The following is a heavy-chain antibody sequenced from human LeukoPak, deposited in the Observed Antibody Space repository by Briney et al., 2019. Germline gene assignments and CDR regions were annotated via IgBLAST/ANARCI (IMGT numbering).Heavy chain of an antibody. V-gene: IGHV1-2*04. CDR1: GYTFTGYY. J-gene: IGHJ3*02. Sequence: ASVRFSCKASGYTFTGYYMHWVRQAPGQGLEWMGWINPNSGGTNYAQKFQGWVTMTRDTSISTAYMELSRLRSDDTAVYYCARARLPPYDAFDIWGQGTIVTVSS. CDR2: INPNSGGT. CDR3: ARARLPPYDAFDI.